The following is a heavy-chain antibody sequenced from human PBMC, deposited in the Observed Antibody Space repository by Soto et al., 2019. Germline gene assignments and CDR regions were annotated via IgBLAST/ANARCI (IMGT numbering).Heavy chain of an antibody. J-gene: IGHJ6*02. V-gene: IGHV1-69*06. Sequence: ASVKVSCKASVGTFSSYAISWVRQAPGQGLEWMGGIIPIFGTANYAQKFQGRVTITADKSTSTAYMELSSLRSEDTAVYYCARGGDTIFGVVTKNYYYYGMDVWGQGTTVTV. CDR2: IIPIFGTA. CDR3: ARGGDTIFGVVTKNYYYYGMDV. CDR1: VGTFSSYA. D-gene: IGHD3-3*01.